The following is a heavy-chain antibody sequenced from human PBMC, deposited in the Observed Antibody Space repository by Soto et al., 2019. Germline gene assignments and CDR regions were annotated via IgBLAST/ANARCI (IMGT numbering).Heavy chain of an antibody. CDR2: MYHIGXX. V-gene: IGHV4-30-2*01. J-gene: IGHJ4*02. D-gene: IGHD2-2*01. Sequence: SATLSLTSAVSCGSISSVGYSWSWIRQPPGKCLEWIGYMYHIGXXXYNPSLNXXVTISIDSSNXQFSLXLLSVTAADTAVYYCARVPDYWCQGILVTDSS. CDR1: CGSISSVGYS. CDR3: ARVPDY.